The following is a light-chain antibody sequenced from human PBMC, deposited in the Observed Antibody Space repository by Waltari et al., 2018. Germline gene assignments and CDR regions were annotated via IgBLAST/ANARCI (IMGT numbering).Light chain of an antibody. CDR2: GAS. V-gene: IGKV1-8*01. CDR3: QQYNTYPLT. CDR1: QTLSSY. Sequence: AIRITQSPSSLSASTGDRVTITCRASQTLSSYLAWYQQKPGKAPKLLIYGASTLESGVPSRFSGSQSGTDFTLTISCLQSEDFAVYYCQQYNTYPLTFGGGTKVEI. J-gene: IGKJ4*01.